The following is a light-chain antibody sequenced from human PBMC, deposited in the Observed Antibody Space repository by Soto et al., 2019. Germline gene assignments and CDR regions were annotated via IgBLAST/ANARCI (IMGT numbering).Light chain of an antibody. J-gene: IGLJ2*01. V-gene: IGLV1-51*02. CDR3: GTWDTSLTVVL. CDR2: ETN. Sequence: QSVLTQPPSVSAASGQKVTISCSGSSSNIGKNYVSWYQQVPGTAPKLLIYETNKRPSGIPDRFSGSKSGTSATLGISGLQTGDEADYYCGTWDTSLTVVLFGGGTKLTVL. CDR1: SSNIGKNY.